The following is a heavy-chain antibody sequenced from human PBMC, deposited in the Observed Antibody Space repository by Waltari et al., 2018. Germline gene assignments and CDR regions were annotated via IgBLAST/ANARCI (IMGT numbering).Heavy chain of an antibody. Sequence: QVQLVKSGAAVKKPGSSVQVSCKASGGTFRSYAIRRVRQAPGQGLEWRGGIIPIFGTANYAQKFQGRVTSTTDESTSTAYMELSSLRSEDTAVYYCARDVRAARRSKDDAFDIWGQGTMVTVSS. CDR1: GGTFRSYA. V-gene: IGHV1-69*05. D-gene: IGHD6-6*01. CDR3: ARDVRAARRSKDDAFDI. J-gene: IGHJ3*02. CDR2: IIPIFGTA.